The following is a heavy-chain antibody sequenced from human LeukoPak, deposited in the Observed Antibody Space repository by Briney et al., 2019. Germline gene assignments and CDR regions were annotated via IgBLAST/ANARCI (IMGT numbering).Heavy chain of an antibody. CDR1: GLTFSNAW. CDR3: TTEQDYDILTGYLTYYFDY. J-gene: IGHJ4*02. V-gene: IGHV3-15*01. Sequence: GGSLRLSCAASGLTFSNAWMSWVRQAPGKGLEWVGRIKSKTDGGTTDYAAPVKGRFTISRDDSKNTLYLQMNSLKTEDTAVYYCTTEQDYDILTGYLTYYFDYWGQGTLVTVSS. D-gene: IGHD3-9*01. CDR2: IKSKTDGGTT.